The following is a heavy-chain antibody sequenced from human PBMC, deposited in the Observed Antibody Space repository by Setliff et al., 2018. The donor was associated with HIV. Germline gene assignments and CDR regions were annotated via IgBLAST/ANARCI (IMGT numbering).Heavy chain of an antibody. J-gene: IGHJ1*01. CDR1: GYRFNTYG. V-gene: IGHV1-18*01. D-gene: IGHD3-22*01. CDR2: ISPYNGGT. Sequence: ASVKVSCKASGYRFNTYGISWVRQAPGQGLEWMGWISPYNGGTRFAQSLQGRVTLTTDTSTNTAYMEMRTLRSGDTAVYYCVRGVTRDISGYYRDEYFQHWGQGTPVTVSS. CDR3: VRGVTRDISGYYRDEYFQH.